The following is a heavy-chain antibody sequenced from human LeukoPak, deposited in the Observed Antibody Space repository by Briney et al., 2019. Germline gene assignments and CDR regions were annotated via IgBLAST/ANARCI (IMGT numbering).Heavy chain of an antibody. Sequence: GGSLRLSCAASGFTFSTYWMTWVRQAPGKGPEWVANIKEDGSATYYVDSVKGRFTISRDNAKKSRYLQMNSLRAEDTAVYYCARDSPGYLAYDSWGQGTLVTVSS. CDR3: ARDSPGYLAYDS. D-gene: IGHD1-1*01. CDR1: GFTFSTYW. CDR2: IKEDGSAT. J-gene: IGHJ4*02. V-gene: IGHV3-7*04.